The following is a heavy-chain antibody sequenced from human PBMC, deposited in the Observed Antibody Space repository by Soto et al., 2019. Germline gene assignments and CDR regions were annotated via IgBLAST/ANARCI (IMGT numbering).Heavy chain of an antibody. CDR2: ISSSGSTI. V-gene: IGHV3-11*01. CDR1: GFTFSDYY. CDR3: ARADGGYCSSTSCRPETPYYYYYMDV. Sequence: GGSLRLSCAASGFTFSDYYMSWIRQAPGKGLEWVSYISSSGSTIYYADSVKGRFTIPRDNAKNSLYLQMNSLRAEDTAVYYCARADGGYCSSTSCRPETPYYYYYMDVWGKGTTVTVSS. D-gene: IGHD2-2*01. J-gene: IGHJ6*03.